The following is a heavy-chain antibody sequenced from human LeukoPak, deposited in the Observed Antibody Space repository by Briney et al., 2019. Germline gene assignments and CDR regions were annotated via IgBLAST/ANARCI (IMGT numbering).Heavy chain of an antibody. CDR3: ARPMVRGVITQYYFDY. CDR2: ISAYNGNT. CDR1: GYTFTSYG. D-gene: IGHD3-10*01. Sequence: GASVKVSCKASGYTFTSYGISWVRQAPGQGLEWMGWISAYNGNTNYAQKLQGRVTMTTDTSTSTAYMELRSLRSDDTAVYYCARPMVRGVITQYYFDYWGQGTLVTVSS. J-gene: IGHJ4*02. V-gene: IGHV1-18*01.